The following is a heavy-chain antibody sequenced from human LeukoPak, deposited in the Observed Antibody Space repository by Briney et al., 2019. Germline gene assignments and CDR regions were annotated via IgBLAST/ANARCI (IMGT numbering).Heavy chain of an antibody. D-gene: IGHD3-10*02. CDR1: GFTFTSYE. V-gene: IGHV3-48*03. CDR2: ISSSGGTI. Sequence: GGSLRLSCAASGFTFTSYEMNWVRHAPGKGLERVSYISSSGGTIYYADSVKGRFTISRDNAKNSLYLQMNSLRAEDTAVYYCAELGITMIGGVWGKGTTVTISS. CDR3: AELGITMIGGV. J-gene: IGHJ6*04.